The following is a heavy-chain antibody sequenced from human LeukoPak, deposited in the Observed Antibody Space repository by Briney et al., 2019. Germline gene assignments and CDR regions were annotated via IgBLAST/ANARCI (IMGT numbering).Heavy chain of an antibody. CDR1: GFTFSSYA. Sequence: GGSLRLSCAASGFTFSSYAMHWVRQAPGKGLEYVSAISSNGGSTYYANSVKGRFTISRDNAKNSLYLQMNSLRAEDTAVYYCARRGGRGLSSYYFDYWGQGTLVTVSS. CDR2: ISSNGGST. D-gene: IGHD6-6*01. J-gene: IGHJ4*02. CDR3: ARRGGRGLSSYYFDY. V-gene: IGHV3-64*01.